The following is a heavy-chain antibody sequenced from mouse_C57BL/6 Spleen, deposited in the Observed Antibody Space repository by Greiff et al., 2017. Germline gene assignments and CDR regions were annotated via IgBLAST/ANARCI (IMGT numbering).Heavy chain of an antibody. D-gene: IGHD3-2*02. Sequence: EVLLVESGGGLVKPGGSLKLSCAASGFTFSDYGMHWVRQAPEKGLEWVAYISSGSSTIYYADTVKGRFTISRDNATNTLFLQLTSLRSEDTAMYYCARGTAQGFYAMDYWGQGTSVTVSS. CDR1: GFTFSDYG. J-gene: IGHJ4*01. V-gene: IGHV5-17*01. CDR3: ARGTAQGFYAMDY. CDR2: ISSGSSTI.